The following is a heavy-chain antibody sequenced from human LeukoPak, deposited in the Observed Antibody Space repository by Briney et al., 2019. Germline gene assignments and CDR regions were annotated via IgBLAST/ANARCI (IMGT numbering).Heavy chain of an antibody. Sequence: PGGSLRLSCAASGFTFSSYWMHWVRQAPGKGLVWVSRINSDGRSTSSADSVKGRFTISRDNAKNTLYLQMNSLRTEDTAVYYCARGNGGTRSRYWYFDLWGQGTMVTVSS. D-gene: IGHD4-23*01. CDR2: INSDGRST. J-gene: IGHJ3*01. V-gene: IGHV3-74*01. CDR1: GFTFSSYW. CDR3: ARGNGGTRSRYWYFDL.